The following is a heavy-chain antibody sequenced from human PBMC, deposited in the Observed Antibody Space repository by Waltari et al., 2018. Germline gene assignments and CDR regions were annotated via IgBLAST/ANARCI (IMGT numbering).Heavy chain of an antibody. D-gene: IGHD6-19*01. CDR2: IKSKTDGGTT. CDR1: GGSISSYY. Sequence: VQLQESGPGLVKPSETLSLTCTVSGGSISSYYWSWVRQAPGKGLEWVGRIKSKTDGGTTDYAAPVKGRFTISRDDSKNTLYLQMNSLKTEDTAVYYCTTGPGQWLVLDYWGQGTLVTVSS. CDR3: TTGPGQWLVLDY. V-gene: IGHV3-15*01. J-gene: IGHJ4*02.